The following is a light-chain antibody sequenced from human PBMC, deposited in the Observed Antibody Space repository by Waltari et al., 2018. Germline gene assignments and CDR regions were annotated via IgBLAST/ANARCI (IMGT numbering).Light chain of an antibody. CDR1: QSVGTS. Sequence: EIVLTQSPGTLSLSPGERATLSCRASQSVGTSLAWYRQQKRGQAPRLLIYGVSIRATGISDRCSGSGFGTDFSLTISGLEPEDFAVYYCQHYVRLPVTFGQGTTVEIK. V-gene: IGKV3-20*01. CDR2: GVS. CDR3: QHYVRLPVT. J-gene: IGKJ1*01.